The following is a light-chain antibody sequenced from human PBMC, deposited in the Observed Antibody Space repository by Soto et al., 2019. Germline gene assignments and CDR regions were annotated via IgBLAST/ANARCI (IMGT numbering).Light chain of an antibody. CDR1: QSVRSSY. V-gene: IGKV3-20*01. Sequence: EIVLTQSPGTLSLSPGERATLSCRASQSVRSSYLAWYQQKPGQAPRLLIYGASSRATGIPDRFSGSGSGTDFTLTISRLGPEDFAVYYCQQYGSSPGTFGQGTKVEIK. J-gene: IGKJ1*01. CDR2: GAS. CDR3: QQYGSSPGT.